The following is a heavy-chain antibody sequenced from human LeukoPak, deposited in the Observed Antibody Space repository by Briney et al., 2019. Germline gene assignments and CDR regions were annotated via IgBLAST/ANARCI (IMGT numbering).Heavy chain of an antibody. CDR2: IKQDGSEK. V-gene: IGHV3-7*03. CDR1: GFTFSSYW. J-gene: IGHJ4*02. CDR3: ARGPAIAVAGLDYYFDY. Sequence: GGSRRLSCAASGFTFSSYWMSWVRQAPGKGLEWVANIKQDGSEKYYVDSVKGRFTISRDNAKNSLYLQMNSLRAEDTAVYYCARGPAIAVAGLDYYFDYWGQGTLVTVSS. D-gene: IGHD6-19*01.